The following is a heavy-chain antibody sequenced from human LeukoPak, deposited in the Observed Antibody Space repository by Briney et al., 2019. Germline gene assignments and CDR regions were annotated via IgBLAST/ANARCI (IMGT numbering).Heavy chain of an antibody. V-gene: IGHV1-2*02. Sequence: ASVKVSCKASGYTFINYGITWVRQAPGQGLEWMGWINPNSGGTNYAQKFQGRVTMTRDTSISTAYMELSRLRSDDTAVYYCASSPTTVVTIDYWGQGTLVTVSS. D-gene: IGHD4-23*01. J-gene: IGHJ4*02. CDR2: INPNSGGT. CDR1: GYTFINYG. CDR3: ASSPTTVVTIDY.